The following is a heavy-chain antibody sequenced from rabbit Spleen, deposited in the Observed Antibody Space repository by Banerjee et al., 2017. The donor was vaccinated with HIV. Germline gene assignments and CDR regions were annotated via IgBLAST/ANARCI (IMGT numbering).Heavy chain of an antibody. CDR2: IYAGSSGST. V-gene: IGHV1S40*01. D-gene: IGHD1-1*01. Sequence: QSLEESGGDLVKPGASLTLTCTASGFSFSSTYNMCWVRQAPGKGLEWIACIYAGSSGSTYYASWARGRFIMSRTSSTKVTLQMTSLTVADTATYFCARDLVAVIGWNFSLWGQGTLVTVS. CDR3: ARDLVAVIGWNFSL. J-gene: IGHJ4*01. CDR1: GFSFSSTYN.